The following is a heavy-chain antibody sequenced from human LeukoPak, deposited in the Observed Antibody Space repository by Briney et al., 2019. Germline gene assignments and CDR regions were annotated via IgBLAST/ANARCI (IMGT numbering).Heavy chain of an antibody. D-gene: IGHD3-10*01. CDR3: ARVRTTMVRGVRNPYYFDY. Sequence: PSETLSLTCTVSGGSISSYYWTWIRQPAGKGLEWIGRIYTTGSTNYNPSLKSRVTISVDTSKNQFSLKLSSVTAADTAVYYCARVRTTMVRGVRNPYYFDYWGQGTLVTVSS. J-gene: IGHJ4*02. CDR2: IYTTGST. V-gene: IGHV4-4*07. CDR1: GGSISSYY.